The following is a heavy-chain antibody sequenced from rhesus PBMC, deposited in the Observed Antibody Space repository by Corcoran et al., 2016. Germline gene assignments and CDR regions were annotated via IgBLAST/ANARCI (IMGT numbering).Heavy chain of an antibody. CDR3: ARLGGSSGWYSFDY. Sequence: QVQLQESGPGLLKPSETLSLPCAVSGGSISAGYGGGWIRQPPGKGLEGIGIIYSISGNTYYNSSLKSRATISTDTSKNQFSLKLSSVTAADTAVYYCARLGGSSGWYSFDYWGQGVLVTVSS. CDR1: GGSISAGYG. V-gene: IGHV4-76*01. D-gene: IGHD6-31*01. CDR2: IYSISGNT. J-gene: IGHJ4*01.